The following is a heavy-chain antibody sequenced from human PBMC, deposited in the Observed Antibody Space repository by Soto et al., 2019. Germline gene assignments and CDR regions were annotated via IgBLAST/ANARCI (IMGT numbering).Heavy chain of an antibody. CDR3: TKDGRFDSDGSLYYYYYGMDV. Sequence: GGSLRLSCAASGFTFNNYGMNWVRQAPGKGLEWVAIISNDGSNKCYIESVRGRFTISRDNSKNMLFLQMNSLRVEDTAVYFCTKDGRFDSDGSLYYYYYGMDVWGQGTTVTVSS. V-gene: IGHV3-30*18. D-gene: IGHD2-15*01. CDR2: ISNDGSNK. CDR1: GFTFNNYG. J-gene: IGHJ6*02.